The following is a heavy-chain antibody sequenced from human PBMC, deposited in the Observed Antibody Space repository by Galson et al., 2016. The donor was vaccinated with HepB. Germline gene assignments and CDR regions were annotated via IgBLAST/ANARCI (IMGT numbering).Heavy chain of an antibody. D-gene: IGHD2-8*01. J-gene: IGHJ5*02. V-gene: IGHV3-48*01. CDR3: ARDGGKINGFPFDL. CDR2: ITASVTT. Sequence: SLRLSCAASEYTFRSYSMSWVRQAPGKGLEWISYITASVTTYYADSVEGRFTISRDNAKDSLYLHMNRLRVEDPAVFFCARDGGKINGFPFDLWGRGTLVTVAA. CDR1: EYTFRSYS.